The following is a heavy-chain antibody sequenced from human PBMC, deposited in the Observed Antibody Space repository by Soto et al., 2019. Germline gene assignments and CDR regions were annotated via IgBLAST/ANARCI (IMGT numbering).Heavy chain of an antibody. V-gene: IGHV4-31*03. CDR1: GDSISGRTTF. Sequence: PTEALSLTCTDSGDSISGRTTFWSWIRQPPGKGLEWIANVYYSGSSYYNPSLKSRLTISVDTTKNQFSLQLKSMTAADTAVYYCAKLSCTSSTCYFPGWFDPWGQGTLVTAPQ. J-gene: IGHJ5*02. CDR3: AKLSCTSSTCYFPGWFDP. CDR2: VYYSGSS. D-gene: IGHD2-2*01.